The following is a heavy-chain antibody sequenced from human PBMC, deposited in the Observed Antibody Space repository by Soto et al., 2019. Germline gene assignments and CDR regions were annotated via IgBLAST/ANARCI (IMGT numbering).Heavy chain of an antibody. J-gene: IGHJ5*02. V-gene: IGHV3-23*01. Sequence: EVQLLESGGGLVQPGGSLRLSCAASGFTFKNFAVSWVRQAPGKGMEWVSAIGGSGSSANYADSVKGRFTVSRDDSKSTLYLQRSGLRVDDTAIYYCAKDAVAYNGEWDWFDLWGQGTLVTVSS. CDR1: GFTFKNFA. D-gene: IGHD3-10*01. CDR3: AKDAVAYNGEWDWFDL. CDR2: IGGSGSSA.